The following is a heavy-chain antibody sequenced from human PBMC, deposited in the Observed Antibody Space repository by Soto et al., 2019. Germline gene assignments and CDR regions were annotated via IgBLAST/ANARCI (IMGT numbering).Heavy chain of an antibody. V-gene: IGHV4-34*01. D-gene: IGHD2-15*01. Sequence: SETLSLTCAVYGGSFSGYYWSWIRQPPGKGLEWIGEINHSGSTNYNPSLKSRVTISVDTSKNQFSLKLSSVTAADTAVFPDCGGGSCYDMGAKDAFDIWGQGTMVTVSS. CDR2: INHSGST. CDR3: CGGGSCYDMGAKDAFDI. J-gene: IGHJ3*02. CDR1: GGSFSGYY.